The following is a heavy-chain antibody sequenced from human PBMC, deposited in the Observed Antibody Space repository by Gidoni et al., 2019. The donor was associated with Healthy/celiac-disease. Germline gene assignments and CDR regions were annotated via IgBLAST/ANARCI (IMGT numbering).Heavy chain of an antibody. CDR1: GGSISSSSYY. J-gene: IGHJ4*02. CDR2: IYYSGST. D-gene: IGHD6-19*01. V-gene: IGHV4-39*01. CDR3: ARFAGIAVAGKFDY. Sequence: QLQLQESGPGLVKPSETLSLTCTVSGGSISSSSYYWGWIRQPPGKGLEWIGSIYYSGSTYYNPSLKSRVTISVDTSKNQFSLKLSSVTAADTAVYYCARFAGIAVAGKFDYWGQGTLVTVSS.